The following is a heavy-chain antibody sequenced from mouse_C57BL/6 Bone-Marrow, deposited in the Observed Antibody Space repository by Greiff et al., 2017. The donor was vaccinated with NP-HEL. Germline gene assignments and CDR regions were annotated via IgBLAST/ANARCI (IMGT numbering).Heavy chain of an antibody. Sequence: EVQLVESVAELVRPGASVKLSCTASGFNIKNTYMHWVKQRPEQGLEWIGRIDPANGNTKYAPKFQGKATITADTSSNTGYLQLSSLTSEDTAIYYCARFYYDYDDYYAMDYWGQGTSVTVSS. D-gene: IGHD2-4*01. V-gene: IGHV14-3*01. CDR3: ARFYYDYDDYYAMDY. CDR1: GFNIKNTY. CDR2: IDPANGNT. J-gene: IGHJ4*01.